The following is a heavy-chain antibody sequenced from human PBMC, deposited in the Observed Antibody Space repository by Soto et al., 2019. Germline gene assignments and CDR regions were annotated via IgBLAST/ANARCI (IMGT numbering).Heavy chain of an antibody. CDR2: IYYSGST. D-gene: IGHD3-22*01. J-gene: IGHJ4*02. CDR1: GGSISSYY. CDR3: AREIRHYYDSSGYLDY. V-gene: IGHV4-59*01. Sequence: PSETLSLTCTVSGGSISSYYYSWIRQPPGKGQEWIGNIYYSGSTNYNPSLKSRVTMSLDTYKNQFSLKLSSVTAADTAVYYCAREIRHYYDSSGYLDYWGQGTLVTVSS.